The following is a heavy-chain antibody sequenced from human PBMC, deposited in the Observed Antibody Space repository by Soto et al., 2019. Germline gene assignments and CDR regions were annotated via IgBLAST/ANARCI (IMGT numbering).Heavy chain of an antibody. D-gene: IGHD2-15*01. V-gene: IGHV1-18*01. CDR1: GYTFTRCG. Sequence: GSVKVSCKTSGYTFTRCGISWVRQAPGQGLERMGWISTYNGNTNYAQKFQGRVSRTTDTSTNTAYMDLRSLTSGDTAVYYCAREGYCSSGSCALYYHDYFGMDVWGQGTAVTVS. CDR3: AREGYCSSGSCALYYHDYFGMDV. CDR2: ISTYNGNT. J-gene: IGHJ6*02.